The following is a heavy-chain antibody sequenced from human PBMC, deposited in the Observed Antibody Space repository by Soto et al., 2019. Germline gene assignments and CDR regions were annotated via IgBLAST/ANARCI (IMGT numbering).Heavy chain of an antibody. Sequence: PSETLSLTCTVSGGSISSYYWSWIRQPPGKGLEWIGYIYYSGSTNYNPSLKSRVTISVDTPKNQFSLKLSSVTAADTAVYYCARSTQYSGSYYDYWGQGTLVTVSS. CDR2: IYYSGST. J-gene: IGHJ4*02. CDR3: ARSTQYSGSYYDY. D-gene: IGHD1-26*01. CDR1: GGSISSYY. V-gene: IGHV4-59*01.